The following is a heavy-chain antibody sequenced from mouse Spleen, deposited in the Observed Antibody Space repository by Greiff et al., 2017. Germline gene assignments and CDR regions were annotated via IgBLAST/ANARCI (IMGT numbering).Heavy chain of an antibody. CDR1: GFSLTNYA. CDR2: IWSDGST. J-gene: IGHJ1*01. V-gene: IGHV2-4-1*01. D-gene: IGHD2-2*01. CDR3: ARNAPLVSYWYFDV. Sequence: QVQLQQSGPGLVAPSQSLSITCTVSGFSLTNYAVHWVRQSPGKGLEWLGVIWSDGSTDYNAAFISRLSISKDNSKSQVFFKMNSLQADDTAIYYCARNAPLVSYWYFDVWGAGTTVTVSS.